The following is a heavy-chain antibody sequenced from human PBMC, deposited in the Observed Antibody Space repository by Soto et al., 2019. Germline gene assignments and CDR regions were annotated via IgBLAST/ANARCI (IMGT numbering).Heavy chain of an antibody. CDR1: GFSFSSYW. V-gene: IGHV3-7*03. CDR3: ARPYCSGGSCYNWFDP. J-gene: IGHJ5*02. D-gene: IGHD2-15*01. CDR2: IKQDGSQK. Sequence: GGSLRLSCAASGFSFSSYWMSWVRQAPGKGLQWVANIKQDGSQKYCVDSVKGRFTIYRDNAKNSLYLQMNSLRAEDTAIYYCARPYCSGGSCYNWFDPWGQGTPVTVSS.